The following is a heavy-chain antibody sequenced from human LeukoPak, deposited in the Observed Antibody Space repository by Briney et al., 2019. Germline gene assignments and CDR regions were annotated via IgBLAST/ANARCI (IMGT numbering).Heavy chain of an antibody. D-gene: IGHD1-26*01. CDR2: IRSDGYHT. CDR3: AKPSGSGVDY. Sequence: PGGSLRLSCGASGFIFDAHDMHWVRQAPGKGLEWVAFIRSDGYHTYYADSVKGRFTITRDNSKNTLYLQMNSLRLEDMALYCCAKPSGSGVDYWGRGTRVTVSS. CDR1: GFIFDAHD. J-gene: IGHJ4*02. V-gene: IGHV3-30*02.